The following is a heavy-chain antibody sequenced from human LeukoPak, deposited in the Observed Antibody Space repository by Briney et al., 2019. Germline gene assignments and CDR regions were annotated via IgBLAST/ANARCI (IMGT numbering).Heavy chain of an antibody. D-gene: IGHD5-24*01. Sequence: GGSLRLYCAASGFTVSGNYMSWVRQAPGKGLEWVSLLYSGGSTYYADSVKGRFSISRDNSKNTLYLQMNSLRAEDTAVYYCASRDKGYYYGMDVWGQGTTVTVSS. CDR3: ASRDKGYYYGMDV. CDR1: GFTVSGNY. CDR2: LYSGGST. V-gene: IGHV3-66*01. J-gene: IGHJ6*02.